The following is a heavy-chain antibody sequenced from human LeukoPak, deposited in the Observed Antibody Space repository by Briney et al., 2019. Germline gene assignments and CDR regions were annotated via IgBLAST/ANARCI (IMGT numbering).Heavy chain of an antibody. Sequence: PGGSLRLSCAASGFTFSSYSMNWVRQAPGKGLEWVSVIYSGGSTYYADSVKGRFTISRDNSKNTLYLQMNSLRAEDTAVYYCARGKRPLRYFDWREGPGLDYWGQGTLVTVSS. CDR2: IYSGGST. CDR3: ARGKRPLRYFDWREGPGLDY. CDR1: GFTFSSYS. V-gene: IGHV3-53*01. D-gene: IGHD3-9*01. J-gene: IGHJ4*02.